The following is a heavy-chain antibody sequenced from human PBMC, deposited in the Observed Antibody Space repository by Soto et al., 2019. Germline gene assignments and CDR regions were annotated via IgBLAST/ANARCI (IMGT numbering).Heavy chain of an antibody. CDR1: GGSISSGGYY. J-gene: IGHJ4*02. CDR3: ARSRYEDDSSGYPDY. CDR2: IYYSGST. V-gene: IGHV4-31*03. Sequence: QVQLQESGPGLVKPSQTLSLTCTVSGGSISSGGYYWRWIRQHPGKGLEWIGYIYYSGSTYYNPSLKSRGTISVDTSKNQCSLKLSSVNAADTAVYYCARSRYEDDSSGYPDYLGQGTLVTVSS. D-gene: IGHD3-22*01.